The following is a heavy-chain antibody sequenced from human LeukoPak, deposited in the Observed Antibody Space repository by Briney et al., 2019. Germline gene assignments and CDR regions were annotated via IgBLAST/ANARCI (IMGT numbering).Heavy chain of an antibody. D-gene: IGHD3-22*01. V-gene: IGHV4-31*03. CDR2: IYYSGST. CDR3: ARDSLLYYYDSSGYYIYYYGMDV. CDR1: GGSISSGGYY. Sequence: PSETLSLTCTVSGGSISSGGYYWSWIRQHPGKGLGWIGYIYYSGSTYYNPSLKSRVTISVDTSKNQFSLKLSSVTAADTAVYYCARDSLLYYYDSSGYYIYYYGMDVWGQGTTVTVSS. J-gene: IGHJ6*02.